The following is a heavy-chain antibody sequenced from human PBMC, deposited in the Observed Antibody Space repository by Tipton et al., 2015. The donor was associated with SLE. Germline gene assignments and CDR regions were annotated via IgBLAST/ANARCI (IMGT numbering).Heavy chain of an antibody. Sequence: TLSLTCAVNGGSFSGYYWSWIRQTPGKGLEWIGEITLSGGTNYNPSLKSRVTISVDTSKNQFSLKLRSVTAADTAVYYCAKLFGSAYWYYMDVWGEGTTVTVS. CDR2: ITLSGGT. J-gene: IGHJ6*03. CDR1: GGSFSGYY. D-gene: IGHD2-21*01. V-gene: IGHV4-34*01. CDR3: AKLFGSAYWYYMDV.